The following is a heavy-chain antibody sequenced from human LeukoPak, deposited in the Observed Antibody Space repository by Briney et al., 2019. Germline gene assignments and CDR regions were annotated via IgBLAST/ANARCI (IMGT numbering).Heavy chain of an antibody. Sequence: SVKVSCKASGGTFSSYAISWVRQAPGQGLEWMGGIIPIFGTANYAQKFQGRVTITADESTSTAYMELSSLRSEDTAVYYCARPGTEHPYGMDVWGQGTTVTVSS. V-gene: IGHV1-69*13. CDR3: ARPGTEHPYGMDV. CDR2: IIPIFGTA. J-gene: IGHJ6*02. CDR1: GGTFSSYA.